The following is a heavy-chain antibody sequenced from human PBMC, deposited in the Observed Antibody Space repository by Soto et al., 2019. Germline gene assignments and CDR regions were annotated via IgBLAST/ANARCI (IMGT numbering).Heavy chain of an antibody. D-gene: IGHD1-26*01. J-gene: IGHJ3*01. Sequence: PGGSLRLSCAASGLPFSSFWMHWARQAPGKGLVWVARISRDGTTTTYADAVKGRFTISRDNAKNTQFLLMTNVTTDDPAVSYGVRGVRASSSAFGVWGQETRVAVAS. V-gene: IGHV3-74*01. CDR2: ISRDGTTT. CDR3: VRGVRASSSAFGV. CDR1: GLPFSSFW.